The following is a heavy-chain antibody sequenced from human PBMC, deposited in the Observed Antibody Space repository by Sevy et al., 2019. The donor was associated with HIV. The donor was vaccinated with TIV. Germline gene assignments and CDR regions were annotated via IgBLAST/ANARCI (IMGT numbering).Heavy chain of an antibody. CDR2: ISSSGSTI. Sequence: GGSLRLSCAASGFTFSSYEMNWVRQAPGKGLEWVSYISSSGSTIYYADSVKGRFTISRDNAKNSLYLQMNSLRAEDTAVYYCARDRVGDYETGNAFDIWGQGTMVTVSS. CDR3: ARDRVGDYETGNAFDI. D-gene: IGHD3-16*01. J-gene: IGHJ3*02. V-gene: IGHV3-48*03. CDR1: GFTFSSYE.